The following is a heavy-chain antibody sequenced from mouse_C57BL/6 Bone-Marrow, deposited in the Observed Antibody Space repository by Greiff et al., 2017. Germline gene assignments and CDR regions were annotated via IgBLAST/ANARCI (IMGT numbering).Heavy chain of an antibody. Sequence: QVQLQQSGAELARPGASVKLSCKASGYTFTSYGISWVKQRTGQGLEWIGEIYPRSGNTYYNEKFKGKATLTADKSSSTAYMELRSLTSEDSAVYFCAREDYYYGSGYRDFGYWGQGTTLTVSS. CDR2: IYPRSGNT. CDR1: GYTFTSYG. D-gene: IGHD1-1*01. CDR3: AREDYYYGSGYRDFGY. V-gene: IGHV1-81*01. J-gene: IGHJ2*01.